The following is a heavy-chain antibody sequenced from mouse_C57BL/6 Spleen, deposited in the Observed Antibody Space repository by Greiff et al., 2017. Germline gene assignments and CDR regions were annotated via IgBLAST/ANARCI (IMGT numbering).Heavy chain of an antibody. CDR3: ARTGNNYAMDY. D-gene: IGHD4-1*01. CDR1: GYTFTSYW. J-gene: IGHJ4*01. V-gene: IGHV1-69*01. CDR2: IDPSDSYT. Sequence: VQLQQSGAELVMPGASVKLSCKASGYTFTSYWMHWVKQRPGQGLEWIGEIDPSDSYTNYNQKFKGKSTLTVDKSSSTAYMQLSSLTSEDSAVYYCARTGNNYAMDYWGQGTSVTVSS.